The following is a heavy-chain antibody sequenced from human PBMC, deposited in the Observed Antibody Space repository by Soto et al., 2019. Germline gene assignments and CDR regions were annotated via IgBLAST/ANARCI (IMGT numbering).Heavy chain of an antibody. V-gene: IGHV4-59*01. D-gene: IGHD4-17*01. CDR1: GGSISRYY. J-gene: IGHJ4*02. CDR2: IYYSGST. CDR3: GRRFGDPLDY. Sequence: PSETLSLTCTVSGGSISRYYWNWIRQPPGKGLEWIGYIYYSGSTNYNPSLTSRVTISVDTSTTQFSLKLSSVTAADTAVDYCGRRFGDPLDYWGQGTLVTVSS.